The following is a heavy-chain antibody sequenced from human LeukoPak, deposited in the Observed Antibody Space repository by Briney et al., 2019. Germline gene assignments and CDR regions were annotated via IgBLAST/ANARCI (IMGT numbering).Heavy chain of an antibody. V-gene: IGHV3-23*01. D-gene: IGHD3-22*01. J-gene: IGHJ5*02. CDR1: GFTFNNYA. Sequence: GGSLRLSCAASGFTFNNYAMSWVRQAPGKGPEWLSAISGSGGSTTDADSVKGRFTTSRDNSKSTPYLQMNGLRAEDTAIYYCAKMFHTDGYYLGEHLFDAWGQGTLVTVSS. CDR2: ISGSGGST. CDR3: AKMFHTDGYYLGEHLFDA.